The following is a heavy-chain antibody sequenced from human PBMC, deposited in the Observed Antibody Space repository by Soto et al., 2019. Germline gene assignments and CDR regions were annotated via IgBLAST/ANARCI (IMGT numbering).Heavy chain of an antibody. Sequence: PGGSLRLSCAASGFAFDDYAMHWVRQPPGRGLEWVSGITWNGGTIRYVDSVKGRFTISRDNAKNSLYLQMNSLRAEDTAVYYCARVGSSSSPYYYYGMDVWGQGTTVTVSS. J-gene: IGHJ6*02. V-gene: IGHV3-9*01. CDR1: GFAFDDYA. D-gene: IGHD6-6*01. CDR3: ARVGSSSSPYYYYGMDV. CDR2: ITWNGGTI.